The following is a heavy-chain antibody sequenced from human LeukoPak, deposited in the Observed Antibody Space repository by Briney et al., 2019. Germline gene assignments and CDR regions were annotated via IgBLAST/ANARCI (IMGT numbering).Heavy chain of an antibody. CDR1: GGSISSYY. V-gene: IGHV4-59*12. D-gene: IGHD6-19*01. Sequence: SETLSLTCTVSGGSISSYYWSWIRQPPGKGLEWIGYIYYSGSTNYNPSLKSRVTISVDTSKNQFSLKLSSVTAADTAVYYCARGRDGRRFSSGWYKAPFDYWGQGTLVTVSS. J-gene: IGHJ4*02. CDR3: ARGRDGRRFSSGWYKAPFDY. CDR2: IYYSGST.